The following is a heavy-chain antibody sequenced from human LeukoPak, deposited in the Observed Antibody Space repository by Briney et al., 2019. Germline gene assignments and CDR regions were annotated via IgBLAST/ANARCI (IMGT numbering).Heavy chain of an antibody. CDR3: AKRGGESGGWGFFDY. J-gene: IGHJ4*02. CDR1: GLTFSSYG. V-gene: IGHV3-23*01. CDR2: KGNSAGDT. Sequence: GGSLRLSCAAAGLTFSSYGMCWVRQPPGKGLEWVSCKGNSAGDTFYAESVRGRFTISRDNSRNTLFLEMNSLRVEDTAIYYCAKRGGESGGWGFFDYWGPGALVTVSS. D-gene: IGHD6-19*01.